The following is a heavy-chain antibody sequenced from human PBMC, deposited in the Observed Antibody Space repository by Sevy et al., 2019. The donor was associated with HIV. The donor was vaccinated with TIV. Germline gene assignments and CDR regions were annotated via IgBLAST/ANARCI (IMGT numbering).Heavy chain of an antibody. J-gene: IGHJ4*02. Sequence: ASVKVSCKASGDTFTSNYIHWVRQAPGQGLEWMGMVDPSAGNTTYAQKFQGRVTMTRDTSTSILYMDLGSLRSEDTAVYYCVRADPDQHFDSWGQGTLVTVSS. CDR2: VDPSAGNT. V-gene: IGHV1-46*01. CDR3: VRADPDQHFDS. CDR1: GDTFTSNY.